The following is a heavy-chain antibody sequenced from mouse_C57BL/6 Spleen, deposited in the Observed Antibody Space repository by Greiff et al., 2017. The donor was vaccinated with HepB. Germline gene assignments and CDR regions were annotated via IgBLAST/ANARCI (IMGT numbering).Heavy chain of an antibody. CDR1: GFNIKDYY. V-gene: IGHV14-1*01. J-gene: IGHJ4*01. CDR2: IDPEDGDT. D-gene: IGHD1-1*01. Sequence: VQLQQSGAELVRPGASVKLSCTASGFNIKDYYMHWVKQRPEQGLEWIGRIDPEDGDTEYAPKFQGKATMTADTSSNTAYLQLSSLTSEDTAVYYCTPSTVDYAMDYWGQGTSVTVSS. CDR3: TPSTVDYAMDY.